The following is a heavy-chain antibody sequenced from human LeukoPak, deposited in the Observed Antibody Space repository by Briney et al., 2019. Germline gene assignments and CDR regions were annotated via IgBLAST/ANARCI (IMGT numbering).Heavy chain of an antibody. D-gene: IGHD3-3*01. V-gene: IGHV4-34*09. CDR3: ARDGLRSLDY. CDR2: INQSGST. CDR1: GGSFSGYY. Sequence: SETLSLTCAVYGGSFSGYYWSWIRQPPGKGLGWVGEINQSGSTNYNPSLKSRVTISVDTSKNQFSLKLSSVTAADTAVYYCARDGLRSLDYWGQGTLVTVSS. J-gene: IGHJ4*02.